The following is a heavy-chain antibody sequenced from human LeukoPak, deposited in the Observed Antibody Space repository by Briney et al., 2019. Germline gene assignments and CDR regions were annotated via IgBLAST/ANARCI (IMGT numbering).Heavy chain of an antibody. Sequence: GGSLRLSCAASRFTFSSYSMNWVRQAPGKGLEWVSSISSSSSYIYYADSVKGRFTISRDNAKNSLYLQMNSLRAEDTAVYYCARNDFWNGFDYWGQGTLVTVSS. V-gene: IGHV3-21*01. J-gene: IGHJ4*02. D-gene: IGHD3-3*01. CDR2: ISSSSSYI. CDR3: ARNDFWNGFDY. CDR1: RFTFSSYS.